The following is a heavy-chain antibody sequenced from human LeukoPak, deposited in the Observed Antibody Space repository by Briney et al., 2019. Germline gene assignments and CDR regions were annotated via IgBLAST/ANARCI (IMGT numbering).Heavy chain of an antibody. Sequence: SETLSLTCTVSGGSISSSSYYWGWIRQPPGTGLEWIGSIYYSGSTYYNPSLKSRVTISVDTSKNQFSLKLSSVTAADTAVYYCARHKAQSIAALNWFDPWGQGTLVTVSS. CDR3: ARHKAQSIAALNWFDP. CDR1: GGSISSSSYY. CDR2: IYYSGST. J-gene: IGHJ5*02. V-gene: IGHV4-39*01. D-gene: IGHD6-6*01.